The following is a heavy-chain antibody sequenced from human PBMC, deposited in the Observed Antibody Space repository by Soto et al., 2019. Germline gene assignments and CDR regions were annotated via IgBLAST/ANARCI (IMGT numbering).Heavy chain of an antibody. J-gene: IGHJ6*03. V-gene: IGHV3-48*01. CDR2: ISSSSSTI. CDR1: GFTFSSYS. Sequence: EVQLVESGGGLVQPGGSLRLSCAASGFTFSSYSMNWVRQAPGKGLEWVSYISSSSSTIYYADSVKGRFTISRDNAKNSLYLQMNSLRAEDTAVYYCARAGYVGDSTYYYYMDVWGKGTTVTVSS. CDR3: ARAGYVGDSTYYYYMDV. D-gene: IGHD5-12*01.